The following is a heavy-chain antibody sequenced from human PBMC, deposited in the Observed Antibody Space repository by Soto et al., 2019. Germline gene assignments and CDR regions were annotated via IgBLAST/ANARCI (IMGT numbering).Heavy chain of an antibody. CDR1: GFTFSTSA. D-gene: IGHD2-15*01. CDR3: ARGGGSLNY. CDR2: INSGSSHV. J-gene: IGHJ4*02. Sequence: ESGGGLVKPGGSLRLSCEASGFTFSTSAMHWVRQAPGKGLEWVASINSGSSHVKYADSVKGRFTISRDNANNSLSLHLSSLRVEDTAIYYCARGGGSLNYWGQGTLVTVSS. V-gene: IGHV3-21*01.